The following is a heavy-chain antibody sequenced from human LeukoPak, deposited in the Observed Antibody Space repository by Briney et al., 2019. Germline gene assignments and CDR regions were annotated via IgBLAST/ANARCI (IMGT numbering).Heavy chain of an antibody. V-gene: IGHV3-23*01. Sequence: QSGGSLRLSCAASGFTFSSYALSWVRQAPGEGLEWVSAISTSGSNTYYADSVKGRFTISRDNSKSTLYLQMNSLRAEDTAVYYCAKRSGSSWCGDFDYWGQGTLVTVSS. CDR3: AKRSGSSWCGDFDY. D-gene: IGHD6-13*01. CDR2: ISTSGSNT. J-gene: IGHJ4*02. CDR1: GFTFSSYA.